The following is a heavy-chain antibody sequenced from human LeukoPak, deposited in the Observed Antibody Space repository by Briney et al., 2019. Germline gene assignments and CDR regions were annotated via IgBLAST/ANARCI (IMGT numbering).Heavy chain of an antibody. Sequence: SVKVSXKASGGTFSSYTISWVRQAPGQGLEWMGRIIPILGIANYAQKFQGRVTITADKSTSTAYMELSSLRSEDTAVYYCARDDSSGYYDFHAFDIWGQGTMVTVSS. CDR2: IIPILGIA. CDR1: GGTFSSYT. CDR3: ARDDSSGYYDFHAFDI. V-gene: IGHV1-69*04. J-gene: IGHJ3*02. D-gene: IGHD3-22*01.